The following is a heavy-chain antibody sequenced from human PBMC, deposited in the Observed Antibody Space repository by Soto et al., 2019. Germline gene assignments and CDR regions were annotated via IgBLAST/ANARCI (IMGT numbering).Heavy chain of an antibody. J-gene: IGHJ2*01. V-gene: IGHV3-23*01. CDR3: AKDLNTMIVVVIRGRSRSFDL. CDR2: ISGSGGST. CDR1: GFTFSSYA. Sequence: PGGFLRLSCAASGFTFSSYAMSWVRQAPGKGLEWVSAISGSGGSTYYADSVKGRFTISRDNSKNTLYLQMNSLRAEDTAVYYCAKDLNTMIVVVIRGRSRSFDLWGRGTLVTVSS. D-gene: IGHD3-22*01.